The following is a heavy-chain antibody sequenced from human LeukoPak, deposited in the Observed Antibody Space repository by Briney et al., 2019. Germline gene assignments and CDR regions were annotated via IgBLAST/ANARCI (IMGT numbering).Heavy chain of an antibody. CDR3: ARESPWIQLWLYDY. J-gene: IGHJ4*02. D-gene: IGHD5-18*01. CDR2: INPNSGGT. Sequence: GASVKVPCKASGYTFTGYYMHWVRQAPGQGLEWMGRINPNSGGTNYAQKFQGRVTMTRDTSISTAYMELSRLRSDDTAVYYCARESPWIQLWLYDYWGQGTLVTVSS. V-gene: IGHV1-2*06. CDR1: GYTFTGYY.